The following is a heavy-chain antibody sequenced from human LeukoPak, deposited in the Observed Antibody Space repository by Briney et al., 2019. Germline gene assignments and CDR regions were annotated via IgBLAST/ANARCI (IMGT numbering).Heavy chain of an antibody. D-gene: IGHD3-9*01. CDR2: IYPGDSDI. Sequence: GESLKIAFKVSADSFTTYWIAWVRQMPGKGLEWMGIIYPGDSDIRYSPSFQGQVTISADKSISTAYLQWSSLKASDTAMYYCARRTVGYDTNWFDPWGQGTLVTVSS. V-gene: IGHV5-51*01. CDR1: ADSFTTYW. CDR3: ARRTVGYDTNWFDP. J-gene: IGHJ5*02.